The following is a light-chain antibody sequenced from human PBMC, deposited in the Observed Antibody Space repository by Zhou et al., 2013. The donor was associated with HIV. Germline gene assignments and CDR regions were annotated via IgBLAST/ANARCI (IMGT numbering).Light chain of an antibody. CDR3: QQTNSFPIT. J-gene: IGKJ5*01. CDR2: AAS. CDR1: QDIRNW. Sequence: DIQMTQSPSSVSVSVEDRVTITCRASQDIRNWLAWYQQKPGKAPELLIYAASSLQSGVPSRFSGSGSGTDFTLTISSLQPEDFATYYCQQTNSFPITFGQGHD. V-gene: IGKV1D-12*01.